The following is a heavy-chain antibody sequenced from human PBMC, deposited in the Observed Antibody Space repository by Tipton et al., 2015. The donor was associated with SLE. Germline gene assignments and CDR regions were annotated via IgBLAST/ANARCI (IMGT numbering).Heavy chain of an antibody. CDR1: GGSISSSSYY. CDR2: IYYSGST. V-gene: IGHV4-39*01. Sequence: TLSLTCTVSGGSISSSSYYWGWIRQPPGKGLEWIGSIYYSGSTYYNPSLKSRVTISVDTSKNQFSLTLSSVTAADTAVYYCARQSPDSSSSRPYYYYYYMDVWGKGTTVTVSS. J-gene: IGHJ6*03. CDR3: ARQSPDSSSSRPYYYYYYMDV. D-gene: IGHD6-6*01.